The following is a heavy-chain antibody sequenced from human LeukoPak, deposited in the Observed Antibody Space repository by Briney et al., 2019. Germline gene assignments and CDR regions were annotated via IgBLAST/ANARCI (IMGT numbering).Heavy chain of an antibody. Sequence: GGFLRLSLAAPGFTFSSYGIYWVGQAPLKWLAWVSFIRYDGSNKYYADSVKGRFTISRDNSKNTLYLQMNSLRAEDTAVYYCAKDSWGGYNLRHFDYWGQGTLVTVSS. J-gene: IGHJ4*02. CDR3: AKDSWGGYNLRHFDY. D-gene: IGHD5-24*01. CDR2: IRYDGSNK. CDR1: GFTFSSYG. V-gene: IGHV3-30*02.